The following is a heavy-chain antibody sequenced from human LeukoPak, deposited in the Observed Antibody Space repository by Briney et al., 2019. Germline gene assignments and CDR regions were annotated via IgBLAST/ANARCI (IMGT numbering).Heavy chain of an antibody. CDR2: ISYDGSNK. CDR1: GFTFSSYG. Sequence: GGSRRLSCAASGFTFSSYGMHWVRQAPGKGLEWVAVISYDGSNKYYADSVKGRFTISRDNSKNTLYLQMNSLRAEDTAVYYCAKDLAAAGSLDPWGQGTLVTVSS. CDR3: AKDLAAAGSLDP. J-gene: IGHJ5*02. D-gene: IGHD6-13*01. V-gene: IGHV3-30*18.